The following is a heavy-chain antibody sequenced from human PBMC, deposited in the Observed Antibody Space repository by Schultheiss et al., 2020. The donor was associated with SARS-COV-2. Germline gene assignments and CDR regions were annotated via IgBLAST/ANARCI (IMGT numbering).Heavy chain of an antibody. CDR2: ISGSGGST. V-gene: IGHV3-23*01. Sequence: GESLKISCAASGFTFSSYAMSWVRQAPGKGLEWVSAISGSGGSTYYADSVKGRFTISRDNSKNTLYLQMNSLRAEDTAVYYCAKYVAPPEFAYYGMDVWGQGTTVTVSS. J-gene: IGHJ6*02. CDR1: GFTFSSYA. D-gene: IGHD3-16*01. CDR3: AKYVAPPEFAYYGMDV.